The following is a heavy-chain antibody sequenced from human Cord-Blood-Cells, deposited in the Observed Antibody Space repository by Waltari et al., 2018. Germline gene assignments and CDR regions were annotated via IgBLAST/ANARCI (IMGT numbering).Heavy chain of an antibody. D-gene: IGHD2-2*03. CDR3: ARGGYCSSTSCSHFDY. CDR1: GGSISSRHW. Sequence: QVQLQESGLGLVKPSGTLSLTCAVPGGSISSRHWRCWVCWPPGKGLEWIGEIYHSGSTNYNPSLESRVTISVDKSKNQFSLKLSSVTAADTAVYYCARGGYCSSTSCSHFDYWGQGTLVTVSS. CDR2: IYHSGST. J-gene: IGHJ4*02. V-gene: IGHV4-4*02.